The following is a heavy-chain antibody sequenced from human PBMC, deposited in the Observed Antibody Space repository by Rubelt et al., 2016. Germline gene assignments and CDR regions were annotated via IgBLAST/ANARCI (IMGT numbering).Heavy chain of an antibody. CDR3: ARGGYFDWFFDY. D-gene: IGHD3-9*01. J-gene: IGHJ4*02. CDR2: IYYSGST. Sequence: QVQLQQWGAGLLKPSETLSLTCAVYGGSFSGYYWSWIRQPPGKGLEWIGSIYYSGSTYYNPSLKSRVTISVDTSKNQFSLKLSSVTAADTAVYYCARGGYFDWFFDYWGQGTLVTVSS. V-gene: IGHV4-34*01. CDR1: GGSFSGYY.